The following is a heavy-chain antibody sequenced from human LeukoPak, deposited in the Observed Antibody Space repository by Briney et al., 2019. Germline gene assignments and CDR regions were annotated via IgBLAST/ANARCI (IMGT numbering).Heavy chain of an antibody. CDR1: GFTVSSNY. D-gene: IGHD3-22*01. CDR2: IYSGGST. Sequence: GGSLRLSCAASGFTVSSNYMTWVRQAPGKGLEWVSVIYSGGSTYHADSVKGRFTISRDNSKNTLYLQMNSLRAEDTAVYYCARAYRYDSSGYSLDYWGQGTLVTVSS. V-gene: IGHV3-53*01. J-gene: IGHJ4*02. CDR3: ARAYRYDSSGYSLDY.